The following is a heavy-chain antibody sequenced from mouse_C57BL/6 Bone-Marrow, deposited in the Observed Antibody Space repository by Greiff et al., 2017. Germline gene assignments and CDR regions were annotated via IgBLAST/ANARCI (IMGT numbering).Heavy chain of an antibody. Sequence: ESGPGLVKPSQSLSLTCSVTGYSITSGYYWNWIRQFPGNKLEWMGYISYDGSNNYNPSLKNRISITRDTSKNQFFLKLNSVTTEDTATYYCARICYGSYVGDYWGQGTTLTVSS. V-gene: IGHV3-6*01. J-gene: IGHJ2*01. CDR2: ISYDGSN. CDR3: ARICYGSYVGDY. CDR1: GYSITSGYY. D-gene: IGHD2-1*01.